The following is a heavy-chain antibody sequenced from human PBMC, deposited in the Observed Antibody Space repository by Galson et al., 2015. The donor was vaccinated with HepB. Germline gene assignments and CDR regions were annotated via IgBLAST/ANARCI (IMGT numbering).Heavy chain of an antibody. CDR3: VKGAGGS. CDR2: KSGSGNST. D-gene: IGHD6-19*01. J-gene: IGHJ5*02. Sequence: SLRLSCAASGFTFSNYAMGWVRQTPDKGLQWVAVKSGSGNSTYHADSVKGRFTISRDNSKNRVYLEMNSLRVDDTALYHCVKGAGGSWGQGTLVTVSP. CDR1: GFTFSNYA. V-gene: IGHV3-23*01.